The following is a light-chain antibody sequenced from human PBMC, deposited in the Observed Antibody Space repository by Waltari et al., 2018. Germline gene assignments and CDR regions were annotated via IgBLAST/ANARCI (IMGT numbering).Light chain of an antibody. CDR1: QAISSA. J-gene: IGKJ4*01. CDR3: QQRNNWPLT. Sequence: AVQLTQSPSSLSASVGDRVTITCRASQAISSALAWYQQKPGKAPNLLIYDASNLESGVPSRFSGSGSGTHFTLTISSLQPADFAVYYCQQRNNWPLTFGGGTKVEIK. CDR2: DAS. V-gene: IGKV1D-13*01.